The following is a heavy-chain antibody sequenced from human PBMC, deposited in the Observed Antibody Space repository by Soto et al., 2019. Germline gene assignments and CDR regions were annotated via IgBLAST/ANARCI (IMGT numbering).Heavy chain of an antibody. V-gene: IGHV1-69*02. J-gene: IGHJ5*02. CDR1: GGTFSSYT. CDR2: IIPILGIA. D-gene: IGHD2-15*01. Sequence: SVKVSCKASGGTFSSYTMSWVRQAPGQGLEWMGRIIPILGIANYAQKFQGRVTITADKSTSTAYMELSSLRSEDTAVYYCARGLGQGSAVGFAPWGQGTLVTVSS. CDR3: ARGLGQGSAVGFAP.